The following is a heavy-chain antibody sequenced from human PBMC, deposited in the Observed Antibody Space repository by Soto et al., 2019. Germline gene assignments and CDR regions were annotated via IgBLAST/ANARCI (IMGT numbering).Heavy chain of an antibody. CDR2: ISGSGGST. D-gene: IGHD2-2*01. CDR3: AKEGCSSTSCSYYYYYYMDV. V-gene: IGHV3-23*01. J-gene: IGHJ6*03. CDR1: GFTFSSYA. Sequence: GGSLRLSCAASGFTFSSYAMSWVRQAPGKGLEWVSAISGSGGSTYYADSVKGRFTISRDNSKNTLYLQMNSLRAEDTAVYYCAKEGCSSTSCSYYYYYYMDVWGKGTTVTVSS.